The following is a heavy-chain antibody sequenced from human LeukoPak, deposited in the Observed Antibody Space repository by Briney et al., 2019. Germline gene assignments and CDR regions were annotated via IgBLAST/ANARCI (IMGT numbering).Heavy chain of an antibody. CDR3: ARYWDDFWSGYNLVYGFDP. V-gene: IGHV1-18*01. J-gene: IGHJ5*02. CDR2: ISAYEGNT. CDR1: GYTFTSYG. Sequence: GASVKVSCKASGYTFTSYGISWVRQAPGQGREWKGWISAYEGNTNYAQKLQGRVTMTTDTSTSTAYMELRSLRSDDTAVYYCARYWDDFWSGYNLVYGFDPWGQGTLVTVSS. D-gene: IGHD3-3*01.